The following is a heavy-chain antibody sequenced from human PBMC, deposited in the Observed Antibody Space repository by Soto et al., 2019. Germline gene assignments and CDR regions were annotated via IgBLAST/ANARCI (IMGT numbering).Heavy chain of an antibody. D-gene: IGHD1-26*01. J-gene: IGHJ4*02. CDR1: GFIFSNYV. CDR3: AKRPRALLTFDY. CDR2: ISDSGGTS. Sequence: EVQLVDSGGGLVQPGGCLRLSCAASGFIFSNYVMSGVRQAPGKGLEWVSSISDSGGTSYYADSVKGRFTISRDNSKNTLYLQMNSMRAEDTGIYYCAKRPRALLTFDYWGQGTLVTVSS. V-gene: IGHV3-23*04.